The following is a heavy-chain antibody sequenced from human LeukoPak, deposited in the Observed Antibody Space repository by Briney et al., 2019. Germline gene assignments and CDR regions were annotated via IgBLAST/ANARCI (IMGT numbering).Heavy chain of an antibody. CDR2: IREDGSEK. Sequence: GGSLRLSCAASGFTFSSYWMTWVRQAPGKGLEWVANIREDGSEKYYVDSVKGRFTVSRDNAKNSLYLQVNSLRAEDTAVYYCARLNFDFWSGVWEGYYMDVWGKGTTVTVSS. CDR3: ARLNFDFWSGVWEGYYMDV. CDR1: GFTFSSYW. J-gene: IGHJ6*03. D-gene: IGHD3-3*01. V-gene: IGHV3-7*01.